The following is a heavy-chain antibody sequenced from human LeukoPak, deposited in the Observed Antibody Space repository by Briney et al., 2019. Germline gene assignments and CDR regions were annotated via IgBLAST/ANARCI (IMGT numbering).Heavy chain of an antibody. CDR1: GGSINSNSYY. J-gene: IGHJ3*02. D-gene: IGHD3-22*01. CDR2: IYYSGST. CDR3: ARGPYSYDSSGAFDI. Sequence: SETLSLTCTVSGGSINSNSYYWGWIRQPPGKGLEWIGSIYYSGSTYYNPSLKSRVTISVDTSKNQFSLKLNSVTAADTAVYYCARGPYSYDSSGAFDIWGQGTMVTVSS. V-gene: IGHV4-39*07.